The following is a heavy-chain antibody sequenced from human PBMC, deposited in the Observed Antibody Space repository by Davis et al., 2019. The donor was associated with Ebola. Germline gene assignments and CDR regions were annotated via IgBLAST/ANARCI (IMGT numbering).Heavy chain of an antibody. CDR1: GGTFSSYV. D-gene: IGHD2-2*01. CDR3: ARGGDIVVVPAASIDY. J-gene: IGHJ4*02. Sequence: SVKVSCNASGGTFSSYVISWVRQAPGQGLEWMGGIIPIFGTANYAQKFQGRVTITRDTSASTAYMELSRLRSDDTAVYYWARGGDIVVVPAASIDYWGQGTLVTVSS. CDR2: IIPIFGTA. V-gene: IGHV1-69*05.